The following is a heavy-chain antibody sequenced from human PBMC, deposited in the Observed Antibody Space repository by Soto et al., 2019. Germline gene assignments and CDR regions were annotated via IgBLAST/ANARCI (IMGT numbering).Heavy chain of an antibody. J-gene: IGHJ4*02. V-gene: IGHV3-7*01. CDR2: IKQDGSDK. CDR1: GFNFDNYR. D-gene: IGHD1-1*01. CDR3: ARDTTGILDY. Sequence: GGSLRLSCAASGFNFDNYRMAWVRQAPGKGLEWVANIKQDGSDKNYVDSVKGRFTISRDNAKNSLYLQMNSLRAEDSAVYSCARDTTGILDYWGQGTLVTVSS.